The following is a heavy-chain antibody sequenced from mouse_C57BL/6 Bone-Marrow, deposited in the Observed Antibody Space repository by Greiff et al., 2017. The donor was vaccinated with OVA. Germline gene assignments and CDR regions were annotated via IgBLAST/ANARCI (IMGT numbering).Heavy chain of an antibody. J-gene: IGHJ2*01. CDR2: INPYNGGT. CDR1: GYTFTDYY. D-gene: IGHD1-1*01. Sequence: VQLKESGPVLVKPGASVKMSCKASGYTFTDYYMNWVKQSHGKSLEWIGVINPYNGGTSYNQKFKGKATLTVDKSSSTAYMELNSLTSEDSAVYYCATYGRYYFDYWGQGTTLTVSS. CDR3: ATYGRYYFDY. V-gene: IGHV1-19*01.